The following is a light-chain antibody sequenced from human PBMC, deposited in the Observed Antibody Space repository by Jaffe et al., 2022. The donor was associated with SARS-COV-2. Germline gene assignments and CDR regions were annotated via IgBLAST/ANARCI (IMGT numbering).Light chain of an antibody. CDR2: TAS. CDR3: QQSYTIPPA. J-gene: IGKJ1*01. V-gene: IGKV1-39*01. CDR1: QSISRH. Sequence: DIQMTQSPSSLSASVGDRVTIACRASQSISRHLNWYQQKPGRAPKLLIFTASTLQTGVSSRFSGSGSGTDFTLTITSLRPEDFATYYCQQSYTIPPAFGQGTKVEIK.